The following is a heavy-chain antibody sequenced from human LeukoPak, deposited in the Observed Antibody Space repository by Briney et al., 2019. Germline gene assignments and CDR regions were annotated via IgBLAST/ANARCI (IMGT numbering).Heavy chain of an antibody. V-gene: IGHV1-2*02. J-gene: IGHJ4*02. CDR3: ATTRVTTTRLDY. D-gene: IGHD5-12*01. CDR2: INPNSGVT. CDR1: GCTFIGYY. Sequence: ASVKVPCKASGCTFIGYYMHWVRQAPGQGLEWMGWINPNSGVTNYAQKFQGRVTMTRDTSISTAYMELTSLRSDDTAVYYCATTRVTTTRLDYWGQGTLVTVSS.